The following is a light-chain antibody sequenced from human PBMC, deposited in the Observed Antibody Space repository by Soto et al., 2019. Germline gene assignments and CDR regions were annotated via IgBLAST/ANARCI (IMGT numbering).Light chain of an antibody. Sequence: QAALTQPRSVCGSLGQSVAISCTGTSSDVGSYNRVSWYQQPPGTAPKVMIYEVSNRPSGVPDRFSGSKSGNTASLTISGLQAEDEADYYCSSYTSSSTYVLGTGTKVTVL. CDR2: EVS. J-gene: IGLJ1*01. CDR1: SSDVGSYNR. CDR3: SSYTSSSTYV. V-gene: IGLV2-18*02.